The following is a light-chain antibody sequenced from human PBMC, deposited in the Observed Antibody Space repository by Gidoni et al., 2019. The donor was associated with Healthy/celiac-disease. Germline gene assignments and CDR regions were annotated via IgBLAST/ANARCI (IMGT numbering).Light chain of an antibody. CDR3: QQYDNLPS. CDR2: DAT. V-gene: IGKV1-33*01. Sequence: DIQMTQPPSSLSASGGDRVTITCQASQDISNYLNWYQQKPGKAPKLLIYDATDLETGVPSGFSGSGAGTDLTFTISSLQPEDIATYCCQQYDNLPSFGQGTKLEIK. CDR1: QDISNY. J-gene: IGKJ2*03.